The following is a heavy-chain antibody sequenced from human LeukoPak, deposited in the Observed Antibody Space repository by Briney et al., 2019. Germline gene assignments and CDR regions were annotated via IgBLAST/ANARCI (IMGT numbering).Heavy chain of an antibody. Sequence: PSETLSLTCTASGGSISSYYWSWIRQSPGKGLEWIGHIYYSGSTNYNPSLKNRVTISIDTSKNQFSLKLSSVTAADTAVYYCASLGYCSSITCSDYWGQGTLVTVSS. D-gene: IGHD2-2*01. J-gene: IGHJ4*02. V-gene: IGHV4-59*01. CDR2: IYYSGST. CDR3: ASLGYCSSITCSDY. CDR1: GGSISSYY.